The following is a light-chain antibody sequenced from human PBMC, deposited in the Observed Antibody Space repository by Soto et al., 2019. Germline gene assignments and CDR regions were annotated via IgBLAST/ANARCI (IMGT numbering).Light chain of an antibody. CDR2: GAS. CDR3: QQYNDWPLT. Sequence: EIVLTQSPGTLSLSPGERATLSCRASQSVSSSYLAWYQQKPGQAPRLLIYGASSRATGIPDRFSGSGSGTDFTLTISRLESEDFAVYYCQQYNDWPLTFGGGTKVEIK. CDR1: QSVSSSY. V-gene: IGKV3-20*01. J-gene: IGKJ4*01.